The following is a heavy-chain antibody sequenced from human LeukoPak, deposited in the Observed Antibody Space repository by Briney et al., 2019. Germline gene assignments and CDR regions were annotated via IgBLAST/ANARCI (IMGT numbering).Heavy chain of an antibody. CDR2: IYYSGST. J-gene: IGHJ4*02. CDR1: GGSISSSGYY. CDR3: ARIITENLRSFDF. V-gene: IGHV4-39*01. D-gene: IGHD1-20*01. Sequence: SETLSLTCTVSGGSISSSGYYWGWIRQPPGKGLEWIGSIYYSGSTYYNPSLKSRVTISVDTSKNQFSLRLSSVTAADTSVYYCARIITENLRSFDFWGQGTLVTVFS.